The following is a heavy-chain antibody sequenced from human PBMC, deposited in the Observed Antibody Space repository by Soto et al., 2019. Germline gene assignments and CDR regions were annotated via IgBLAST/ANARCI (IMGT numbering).Heavy chain of an antibody. J-gene: IGHJ6*02. CDR3: ARHGRGGGYDTYYYYYYGMDV. CDR1: GYSFTSYW. CDR2: IYPGDSDT. Sequence: GESLKISCKGSGYSFTSYWIGWVRQMPGKGLEWMGIIYPGDSDTRYSPSFQGQVTISADKSISTAYLQWSSLKASDTAMYYCARHGRGGGYDTYYYYYYGMDVWGQGTTVTVSS. V-gene: IGHV5-51*01. D-gene: IGHD5-12*01.